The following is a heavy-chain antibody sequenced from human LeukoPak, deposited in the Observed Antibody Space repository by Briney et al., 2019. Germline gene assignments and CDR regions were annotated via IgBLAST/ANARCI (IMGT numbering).Heavy chain of an antibody. CDR2: IYENGGTT. J-gene: IGHJ4*02. Sequence: GESLRLSCVGSGFTFRSHAMSWVRQAPEKGLELVSGIYENGGTTYYADSVKGRFSISRDNSKNTLYLQMDSLRGEDTAVYYCAKDFRIGYSAHFDYWGQGALVTFSS. V-gene: IGHV3-23*01. D-gene: IGHD2-21*01. CDR1: GFTFRSHA. CDR3: AKDFRIGYSAHFDY.